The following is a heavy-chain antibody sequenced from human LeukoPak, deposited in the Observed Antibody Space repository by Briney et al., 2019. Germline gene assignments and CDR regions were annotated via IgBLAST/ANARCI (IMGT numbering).Heavy chain of an antibody. CDR1: GYTFTGYY. Sequence: GASVKVSCKASGYTFTGYYMHWVRQAPGQGLEWMGWINPNSGGTNYAQKFQGRVTMTRDTSISTAYMELSRLRSDDTAVYYCARDHDSSGWLQGVDYWGQGTLVTVSS. CDR3: ARDHDSSGWLQGVDY. CDR2: INPNSGGT. J-gene: IGHJ4*02. D-gene: IGHD6-19*01. V-gene: IGHV1-2*02.